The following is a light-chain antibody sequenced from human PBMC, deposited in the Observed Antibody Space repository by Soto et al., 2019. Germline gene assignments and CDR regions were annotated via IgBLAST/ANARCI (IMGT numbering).Light chain of an antibody. V-gene: IGKV3-15*01. CDR2: GSS. Sequence: EIVMTQSAATLSVSPGERATLACSASQSVSSSLAWYQQKPCQAPRLLSYGSSTRVTGIPARFSGSGSGTEFTLTISSLQSEDFAVYYCPQYDNWPPLTFGAGTKV. CDR3: PQYDNWPPLT. CDR1: QSVSSS. J-gene: IGKJ4*01.